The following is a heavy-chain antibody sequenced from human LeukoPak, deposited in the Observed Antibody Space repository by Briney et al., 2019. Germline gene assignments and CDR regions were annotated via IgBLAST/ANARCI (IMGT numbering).Heavy chain of an antibody. J-gene: IGHJ6*03. CDR3: ARGRRYYYGSGREYYYYMDV. CDR1: GGSFSGYY. Sequence: SETLSLTCAVYGGSFSGYYWSWIRQPPGKGLEWIGEINHSGSTNYNLSLKSRVTISVDTSKNQFSLKLSSVTAADTAVYYCARGRRYYYGSGREYYYYMDVWGKETTVTISS. CDR2: INHSGST. V-gene: IGHV4-34*01. D-gene: IGHD3-10*01.